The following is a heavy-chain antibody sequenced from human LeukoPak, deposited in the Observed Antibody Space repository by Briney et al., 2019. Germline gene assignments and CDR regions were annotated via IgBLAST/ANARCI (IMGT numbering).Heavy chain of an antibody. V-gene: IGHV3-9*01. Sequence: GGSLRLSCAASGFTFDDYAMHWVRQAPGKGLEWVSGISWNSGSIGYADSVKGRFTISRDNAKNSLYLQMNSLRAEDTAVYYCATSQRTSGRYGNAFDIWGQGTMVTVSS. J-gene: IGHJ3*02. CDR3: ATSQRTSGRYGNAFDI. D-gene: IGHD6-19*01. CDR2: ISWNSGSI. CDR1: GFTFDDYA.